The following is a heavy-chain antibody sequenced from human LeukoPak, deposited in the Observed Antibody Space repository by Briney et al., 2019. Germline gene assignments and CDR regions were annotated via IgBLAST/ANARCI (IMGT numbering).Heavy chain of an antibody. Sequence: ASVKVSCKASGYTFTGYYMHWVRQAPGQGLEWMGWINPNSGGTNYAQKVQGRVTMTRDTSISTAYMELSRLRSDDTAVYYCATDCSADCYAVGDWGQGTLVTVSS. D-gene: IGHD2-21*02. CDR1: GYTFTGYY. CDR2: INPNSGGT. CDR3: ATDCSADCYAVGD. J-gene: IGHJ4*02. V-gene: IGHV1-2*02.